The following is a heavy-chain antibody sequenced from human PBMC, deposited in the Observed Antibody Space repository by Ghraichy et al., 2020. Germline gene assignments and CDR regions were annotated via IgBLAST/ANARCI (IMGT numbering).Heavy chain of an antibody. CDR2: INHSGST. J-gene: IGHJ6*02. Sequence: SETLSLTCAVYGGSFSGYYWSWIRQPPGKGLEWIGEINHSGSTNYNPSLKSRVTISVDTSKNQFSLKLSSVTAADTAVYYCARVLRYCSSTSCHFVRGGHYYYDMDVWGQGTTVTVSS. D-gene: IGHD2-2*01. CDR3: ARVLRYCSSTSCHFVRGGHYYYDMDV. V-gene: IGHV4-34*01. CDR1: GGSFSGYY.